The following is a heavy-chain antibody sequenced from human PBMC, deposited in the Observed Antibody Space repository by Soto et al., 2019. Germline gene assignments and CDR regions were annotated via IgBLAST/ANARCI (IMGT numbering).Heavy chain of an antibody. CDR2: IYHSGST. Sequence: TSETLSLTCAVSGGSINSTNWWSWVRQPPGKGLEWIGEIYHSGSTNYNPSLKSLVTISVDKSKNQFSLKLSSVTAADTAVYYCARDRDTITVAENAFDIWGQGTMVTVSS. V-gene: IGHV4-4*02. CDR1: GGSINSTNW. CDR3: ARDRDTITVAENAFDI. J-gene: IGHJ3*02. D-gene: IGHD6-19*01.